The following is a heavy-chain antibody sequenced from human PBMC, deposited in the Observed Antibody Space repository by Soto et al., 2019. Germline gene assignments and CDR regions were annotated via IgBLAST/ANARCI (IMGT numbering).Heavy chain of an antibody. J-gene: IGHJ6*02. CDR3: ARDTMVRGVMSYGMDV. Sequence: GGSLRLSCAASGFTFSSYSMNWVRQAPGKGLEWVSSISSSSSYIYYADSVKGRFTISRDNAKNSLYLQMNSLRAEDTAVYYCARDTMVRGVMSYGMDVWGQGTTVTVSS. V-gene: IGHV3-21*01. CDR1: GFTFSSYS. D-gene: IGHD3-10*01. CDR2: ISSSSSYI.